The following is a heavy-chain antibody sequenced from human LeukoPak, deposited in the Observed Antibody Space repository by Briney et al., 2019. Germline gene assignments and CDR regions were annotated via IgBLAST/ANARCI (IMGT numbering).Heavy chain of an antibody. D-gene: IGHD3-3*01. J-gene: IGHJ6*03. CDR1: GGTFSSYA. CDR3: ARDGSYDFWSGRRYYYYYMDV. Sequence: SVKVSCKASGGTFSSYAISWVRQAPGQGLEWMGGIIPIFGTANYAQKFQGRVTITTDESTSTAYMELSSLRSEDTAVYYCARDGSYDFWSGRRYYYYYMDVWGKGTTVTVSS. V-gene: IGHV1-69*05. CDR2: IIPIFGTA.